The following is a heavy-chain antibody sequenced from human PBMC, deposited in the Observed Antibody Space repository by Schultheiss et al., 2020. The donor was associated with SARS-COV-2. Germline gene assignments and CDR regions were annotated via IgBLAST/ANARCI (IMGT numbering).Heavy chain of an antibody. V-gene: IGHV1-69*13. CDR1: GYTFTSYY. Sequence: SVKVSCKASGYTFTSYYMHWVRQAPGQGLEWMGGIIPIFGTANYAQKFQGRVTITADESTSTASMELSSLRSEDTAVYYCARDRYDFWSGYVSYWYFDLWGRGTLVTVSS. CDR2: IIPIFGTA. D-gene: IGHD3-3*01. J-gene: IGHJ2*01. CDR3: ARDRYDFWSGYVSYWYFDL.